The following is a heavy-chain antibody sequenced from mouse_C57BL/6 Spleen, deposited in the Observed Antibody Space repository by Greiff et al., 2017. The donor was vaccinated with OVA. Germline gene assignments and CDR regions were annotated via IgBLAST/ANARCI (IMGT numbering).Heavy chain of an antibody. CDR1: GYTFTSYW. J-gene: IGHJ4*01. V-gene: IGHV1-69*01. CDR3: ARQRRGYYAMDY. CDR2: IDPSDSYT. Sequence: QVQLQQPGAELVMPGASVKLSCKASGYTFTSYWMHWVKQRPGQGLEWIGEIDPSDSYTNYNQKFKGKATLTVDKSSSTAYMQLSILTSEDSAVDVCARQRRGYYAMDYWGQGTSVTVSS.